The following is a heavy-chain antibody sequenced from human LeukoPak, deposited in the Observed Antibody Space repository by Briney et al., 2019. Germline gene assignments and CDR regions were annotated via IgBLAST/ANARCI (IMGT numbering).Heavy chain of an antibody. Sequence: SETLSLTCTVSGGSISSHYWSWIRQPPGKGLEWIGYIYYSGSTNYNPSLKSRVAISVDTSKNQFSLRLNSVTAADTAVYYCARHGHSSSRYNWFDPWGQGTLVTVSS. D-gene: IGHD6-13*01. CDR2: IYYSGST. V-gene: IGHV4-59*08. J-gene: IGHJ5*02. CDR1: GGSISSHY. CDR3: ARHGHSSSRYNWFDP.